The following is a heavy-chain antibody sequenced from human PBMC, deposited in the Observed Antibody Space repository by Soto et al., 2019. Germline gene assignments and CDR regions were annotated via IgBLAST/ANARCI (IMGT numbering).Heavy chain of an antibody. V-gene: IGHV3-15*07. CDR2: IKSKTDGGTT. CDR1: GFTFSNAW. Sequence: GGSLRLSCAASGFTFSNAWMNWVRQAPGKGLEWVGRIKSKTDGGTTDYAAPVKGRFTISRDDSKNTLYLQMNSLKTEDTAVYYCTTVTSGVSYGQNWGYYYYGMDVWGQGTTVTVSS. D-gene: IGHD5-18*01. CDR3: TTVTSGVSYGQNWGYYYYGMDV. J-gene: IGHJ6*02.